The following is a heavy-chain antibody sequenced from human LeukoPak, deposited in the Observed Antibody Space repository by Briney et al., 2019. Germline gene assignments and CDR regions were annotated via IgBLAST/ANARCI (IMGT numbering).Heavy chain of an antibody. J-gene: IGHJ3*02. CDR2: IYSPGS. CDR3: ARGIGTSYDSSRDAFDI. CDR1: AGSINSGDYY. D-gene: IGHD3-22*01. V-gene: IGHV4-61*02. Sequence: SQTLSLTCTVSAGSINSGDYYWSWIRQPAGTGPEWIGRIYSPGSNYNYNPSVKSRVTISIDTSKNQFSLKLTSVTAADTAVYYCARGIGTSYDSSRDAFDIWGQGTMVTVSS.